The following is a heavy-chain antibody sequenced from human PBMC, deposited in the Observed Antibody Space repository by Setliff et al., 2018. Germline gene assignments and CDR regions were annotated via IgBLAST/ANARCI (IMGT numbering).Heavy chain of an antibody. CDR3: ARVMAVFAIEGLQGGGFDY. D-gene: IGHD2-8*02. Sequence: ASVKVSCKASGFTFINYYMHWLRQAPGQGLEWLGIISPGGGATTYAQKFQGRVILSRDTSTSTVYMELGALKSDDTAVYYCARVMAVFAIEGLQGGGFDYWGQGTLVTVSS. CDR2: ISPGGGAT. CDR1: GFTFINYY. J-gene: IGHJ4*02. V-gene: IGHV1-46*01.